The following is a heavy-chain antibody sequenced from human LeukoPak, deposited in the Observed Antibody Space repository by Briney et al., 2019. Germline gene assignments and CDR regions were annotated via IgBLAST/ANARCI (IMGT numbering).Heavy chain of an antibody. V-gene: IGHV3-23*01. CDR3: AKLGGHPLHNYYVGV. J-gene: IGHJ6*03. CDR2: ILDSGYST. CDR1: GFTFSSYA. D-gene: IGHD3-16*01. Sequence: GGSLRLSCAASGFTFSSYAMSWVRQAPGKGLEWVSGILDSGYSTYYANSVKGRFTISRDNSTNTLYLQMNSLRAEDTAVYYCAKLGGHPLHNYYVGVWGKGTTVAVSS.